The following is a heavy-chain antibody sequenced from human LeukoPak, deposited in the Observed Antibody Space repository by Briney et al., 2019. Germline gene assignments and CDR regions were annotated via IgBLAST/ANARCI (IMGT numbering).Heavy chain of an antibody. CDR2: IYYSGST. V-gene: IGHV4-59*08. J-gene: IGHJ3*02. CDR1: GGSISSYY. Sequence: VKPSETLSLTCTVSGGSISSYYWSWIRQPPGKGLEWIGYIYYSGSTNYNPSLKSRVTISVDTSKNQFCLKLSSVTAADTAVYYCARQKTIIASGACDIWGQGTMVTVSS. CDR3: ARQKTIIASGACDI. D-gene: IGHD3-10*01.